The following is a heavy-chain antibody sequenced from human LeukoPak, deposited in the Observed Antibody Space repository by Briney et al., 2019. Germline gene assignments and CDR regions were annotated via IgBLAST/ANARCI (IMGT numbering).Heavy chain of an antibody. Sequence: GRSLRLSCAASGFTFSSYAMHWVRQAPGKGLEGVAVISYDGSNKYYADSVKGRFTISRDNSKNTLYLQMNSLRAEDTAVYYCAKPQWLSGDYFDYWGQGTLVTVSS. J-gene: IGHJ4*02. CDR2: ISYDGSNK. CDR3: AKPQWLSGDYFDY. V-gene: IGHV3-30-3*02. D-gene: IGHD5-24*01. CDR1: GFTFSSYA.